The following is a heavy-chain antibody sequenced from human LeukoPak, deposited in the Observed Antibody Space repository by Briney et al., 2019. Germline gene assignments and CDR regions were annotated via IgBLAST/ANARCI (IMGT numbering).Heavy chain of an antibody. CDR3: ANSYDGKIVPFDN. CDR1: GASITNSY. CDR2: IYSSGNT. D-gene: IGHD4-23*01. J-gene: IGHJ4*02. V-gene: IGHV4-4*09. Sequence: SETLSLTCTVSGASITNSYWNWVRPPPGEGLEWIGYIYSSGNTNYNPSLKSRVTISLDVSKNQFSLKLTSVTAADTAVYYCANSYDGKIVPFDNWGQGALVAVSS.